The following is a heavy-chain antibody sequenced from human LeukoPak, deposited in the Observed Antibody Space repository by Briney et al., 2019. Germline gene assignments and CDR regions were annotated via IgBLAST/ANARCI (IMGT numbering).Heavy chain of an antibody. CDR2: ISSSSSYI. CDR3: ARVATMITFGGVIEYFDY. Sequence: KPGGSLRLSCAASGFTFSSYSMNWVRQAPGKGLEWVSSISSSSSYIYYADSVKGRFTISRDNAKNSLYLQMNSLRAEDTAVYYCARVATMITFGGVIEYFDYWGQGTLVTVSS. D-gene: IGHD3-16*02. J-gene: IGHJ4*02. CDR1: GFTFSSYS. V-gene: IGHV3-21*01.